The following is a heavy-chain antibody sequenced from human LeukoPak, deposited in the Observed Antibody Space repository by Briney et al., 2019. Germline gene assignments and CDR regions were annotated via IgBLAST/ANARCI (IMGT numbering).Heavy chain of an antibody. Sequence: SETLSLTCAVYGGSFSGYYWSWIRQPPGKGLEWIGEIHHSGSTNYNPSLKSRVTISVDTSKNQFSLKLSSVTAADTAVYYSARGKRAAPSYCSGGSCKHFDYWGQGTLVTVSS. CDR1: GGSFSGYY. D-gene: IGHD2-15*01. J-gene: IGHJ4*02. CDR3: ARGKRAAPSYCSGGSCKHFDY. V-gene: IGHV4-34*01. CDR2: IHHSGST.